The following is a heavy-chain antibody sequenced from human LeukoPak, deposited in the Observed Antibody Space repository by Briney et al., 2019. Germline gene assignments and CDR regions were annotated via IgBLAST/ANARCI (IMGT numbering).Heavy chain of an antibody. Sequence: ASVKVSCKASGGTFSSYAISWVRQAPGQGLEWMGRIIPILGIANYAQKFQGRVTITADKSTSTAYMELSSLRSEDTAVYYCARGGIAARREIDYWGQGTLVTVSS. J-gene: IGHJ4*02. CDR1: GGTFSSYA. V-gene: IGHV1-69*04. D-gene: IGHD6-6*01. CDR3: ARGGIAARREIDY. CDR2: IIPILGIA.